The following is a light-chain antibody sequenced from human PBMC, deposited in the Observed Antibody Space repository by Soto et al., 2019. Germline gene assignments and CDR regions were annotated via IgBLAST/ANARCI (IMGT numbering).Light chain of an antibody. J-gene: IGKJ1*01. CDR2: AAS. CDR3: QQSYSNPRT. CDR1: QSISSY. Sequence: DIQMTQSPSTLSASVGDRVTLTCRASQSISSYLTWYQQKPGKAPKLLIYAASTLQTGVPSRFSGSGSGTDFTLTISSLQPEDFATYHCQQSYSNPRTFGQGTKVDIK. V-gene: IGKV1-39*01.